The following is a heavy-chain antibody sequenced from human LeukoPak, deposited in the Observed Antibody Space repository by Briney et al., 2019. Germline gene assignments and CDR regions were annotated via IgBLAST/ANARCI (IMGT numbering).Heavy chain of an antibody. CDR2: IYYSGST. V-gene: IGHV4-31*03. CDR3: ARDRAAGIDY. D-gene: IGHD6-13*01. Sequence: SETLSLTCTVSGGSISSGGYYWSWIRQHPGKGLEWIGYIYYSGSTYYNPSLKSRVTISVDTSKNQFSLKLSSVTAADTTVYYCARDRAAGIDYWGQGTLVTVSS. CDR1: GGSISSGGYY. J-gene: IGHJ4*02.